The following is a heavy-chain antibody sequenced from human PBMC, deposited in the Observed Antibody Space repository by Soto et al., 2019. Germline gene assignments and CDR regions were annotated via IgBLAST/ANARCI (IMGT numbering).Heavy chain of an antibody. CDR1: GFTFSSYA. D-gene: IGHD1-20*01. V-gene: IGHV3-23*01. J-gene: IGHJ4*02. CDR3: AKRMMTSIRVPGNYFDL. Sequence: EVQLLESGGGLVQPGGSLRLSCAASGFTFSSYAMTWVRQAPEKGLEWVSSIGNGSTYYADSVKGRFTISRDDSKDTLYLQMNSLKVEDSALYYCAKRMMTSIRVPGNYFDLWGRGTLVTVSS. CDR2: IGNGST.